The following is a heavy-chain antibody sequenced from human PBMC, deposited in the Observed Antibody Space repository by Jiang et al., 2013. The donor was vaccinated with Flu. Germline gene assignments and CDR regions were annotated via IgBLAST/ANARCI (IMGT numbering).Heavy chain of an antibody. CDR2: IFYSGSP. Sequence: KPSQTLSLTCTVSGGSLSSGSYYWTWIRQHPGKGLEWIGYIFYSGSPYYTPSLKSRVTISVDTSKNQFSLKLSSVTAADTAVYYCARGYYYGSGTYYNNPSTFDYWGQGTLVTVSS. J-gene: IGHJ4*02. V-gene: IGHV4-31*03. CDR3: ARGYYYGSGTYYNNPSTFDY. CDR1: GGSLSSGSYY. D-gene: IGHD3-10*01.